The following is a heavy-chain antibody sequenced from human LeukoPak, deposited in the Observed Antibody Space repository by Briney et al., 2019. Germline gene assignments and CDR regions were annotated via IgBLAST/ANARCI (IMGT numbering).Heavy chain of an antibody. Sequence: SETLSLTCTVSGGSISSSSYYWGWIRQPPGKGLEWIGSIYYSGSTYYNPSLKSRVTISVDTSKNQFSLKLSSVTAADTAVYYCASRDTTSYWYFDLWGRGTLVTVSS. J-gene: IGHJ2*01. CDR2: IYYSGST. CDR3: ASRDTTSYWYFDL. CDR1: GGSISSSSYY. V-gene: IGHV4-39*01. D-gene: IGHD4-17*01.